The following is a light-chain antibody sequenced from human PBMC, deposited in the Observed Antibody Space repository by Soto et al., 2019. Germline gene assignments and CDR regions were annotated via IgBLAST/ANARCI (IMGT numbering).Light chain of an antibody. V-gene: IGKV3-15*01. CDR3: QQYNNWPLT. Sequence: EIVMTQSPATLSVSPGERATLSCRASQSVSRNLAWYQQKPGQAPRLLIYGASTRATGIPARFSGGGSGTDFTLTISSLQSEDFAVYYCQQYNNWPLTFGGGTKVEIK. CDR1: QSVSRN. J-gene: IGKJ4*01. CDR2: GAS.